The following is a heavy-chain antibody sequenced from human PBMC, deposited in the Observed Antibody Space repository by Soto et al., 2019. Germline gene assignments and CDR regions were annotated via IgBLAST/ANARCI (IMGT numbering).Heavy chain of an antibody. CDR3: AGDLHGGDFGAARY. V-gene: IGHV4-34*02. CDR1: GRSFSGYY. J-gene: IGHJ4*02. D-gene: IGHD4-17*01. Sequence: QVQLQQWGAGLLKPSETLSLTCAVYGRSFSGYYWRWIRQPPGKGLEWIGEINHSGSTNYNPSLKSRVTMSVDTSKNQFSLKLSSVTAADTAVYYCAGDLHGGDFGAARYWGQGTLVTVSS. CDR2: INHSGST.